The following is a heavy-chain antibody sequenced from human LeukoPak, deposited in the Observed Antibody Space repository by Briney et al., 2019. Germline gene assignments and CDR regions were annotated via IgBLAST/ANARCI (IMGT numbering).Heavy chain of an antibody. V-gene: IGHV4-59*08. CDR1: GGSISSYY. D-gene: IGHD3-22*01. J-gene: IGHJ4*02. CDR3: ARLEGYYYDSSGYFQN. Sequence: PSETLSLTCTVSGGSISSYYWSWIRQPPGKGLEWIGYIYYSGSTNYNPSLKSRVTISVDTSKNQFSLKLSSVTAADTAVYYCARLEGYYYDSSGYFQNWGQGTLVTVSS. CDR2: IYYSGST.